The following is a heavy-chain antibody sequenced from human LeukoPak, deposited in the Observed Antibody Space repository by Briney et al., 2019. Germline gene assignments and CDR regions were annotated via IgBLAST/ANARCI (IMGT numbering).Heavy chain of an antibody. Sequence: GGSLRLSCAASGFTVITNDMTWVRQAPGKGLEWVSVLYSGGSTKYADSVQGRFTISRDNSKNTLYLEMNSLSPDDTAVYYCARGVEPLAANTLAYWGQGTLVTVSS. CDR3: ARGVEPLAANTLAY. CDR2: LYSGGST. D-gene: IGHD1-14*01. V-gene: IGHV3-53*01. CDR1: GFTVITND. J-gene: IGHJ4*02.